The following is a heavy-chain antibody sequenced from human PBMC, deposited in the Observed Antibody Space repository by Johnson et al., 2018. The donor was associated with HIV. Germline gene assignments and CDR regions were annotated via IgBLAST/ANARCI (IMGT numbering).Heavy chain of an antibody. D-gene: IGHD6-19*01. CDR3: AKDRSVAALYDAFDI. CDR2: LNWSGGST. J-gene: IGHJ3*02. CDR1: GFTFDDYG. Sequence: VQLVESGGGLAQPGGSLRLSCVASGFTFDDYGMSWVRQAPGKGLEWVSGLNWSGGSTGYADSVKGRFTISRDNAKNSLYLQMNSLRAEDTALYYCAKDRSVAALYDAFDIWGRGTIVIVSS. V-gene: IGHV3-20*04.